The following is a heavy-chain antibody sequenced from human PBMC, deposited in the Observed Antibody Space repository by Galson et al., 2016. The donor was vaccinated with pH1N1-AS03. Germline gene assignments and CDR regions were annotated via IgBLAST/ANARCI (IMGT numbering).Heavy chain of an antibody. Sequence: QSGAEVKKPGASVKVSCKASGGNFNVFAYSWVRQAPGQGLEWMGNIIPVVGSINYAQKFQGRVTIIADESTTTVFMEMSSLKAEDTAIYYCARQMWAGEGADDHWGQGTLVTVSS. V-gene: IGHV1-69*11. J-gene: IGHJ4*02. D-gene: IGHD4/OR15-4a*01. CDR1: GGNFNVFA. CDR3: ARQMWAGEGADDH. CDR2: IIPVVGSI.